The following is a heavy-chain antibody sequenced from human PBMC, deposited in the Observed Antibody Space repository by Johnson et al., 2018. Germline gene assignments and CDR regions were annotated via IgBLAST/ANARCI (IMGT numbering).Heavy chain of an antibody. CDR1: GGSISRYS. CDR3: VRGRLGELED. Sequence: QVQLQESGPGLVKPSETLSLTCTVSGGSISRYSWTWIRQPPGKGLEYIGSIDHSGVPDFHPSLTSRVSMSVDSSKIHFSLNLNSVTAADTAVYYCVRGRLGELEDWGQGTLVIVSS. V-gene: IGHV4-4*07. CDR2: IDHSGVP. D-gene: IGHD3-16*01. J-gene: IGHJ4*02.